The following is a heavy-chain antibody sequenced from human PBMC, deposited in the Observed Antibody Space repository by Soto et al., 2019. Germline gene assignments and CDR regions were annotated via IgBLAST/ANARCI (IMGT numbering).Heavy chain of an antibody. CDR3: ARGIAAYHYVMDV. J-gene: IGHJ6*02. Sequence: GGSLRLSCAASGFIFSTYSMNWVRQAPGKGLEWVSSISSSGSYIYYADSVKGRFTISRDNAKNSLYLQMNSLRAEDTAVYYCARGIAAYHYVMDVWGQGTTVTVSS. V-gene: IGHV3-21*01. CDR2: ISSSGSYI. CDR1: GFIFSTYS. D-gene: IGHD6-13*01.